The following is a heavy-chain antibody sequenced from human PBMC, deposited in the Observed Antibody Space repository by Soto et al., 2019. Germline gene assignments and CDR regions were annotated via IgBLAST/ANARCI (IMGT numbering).Heavy chain of an antibody. J-gene: IGHJ4*02. CDR3: ARHDSGTYHF. Sequence: GESLKISCKGAGYSFPSYWIGWVRQMPGKGLEWMGIIYPGDSATRYRQSFQGQVTISADTSISTAYLQWSTLKASDTAMYYCARHDSGTYHFWGQGTLVTVSS. D-gene: IGHD1-26*01. V-gene: IGHV5-51*01. CDR1: GYSFPSYW. CDR2: IYPGDSAT.